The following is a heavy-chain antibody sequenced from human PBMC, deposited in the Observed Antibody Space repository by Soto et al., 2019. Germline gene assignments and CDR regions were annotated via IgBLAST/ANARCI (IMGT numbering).Heavy chain of an antibody. CDR1: GYTFTSYA. CDR3: ARRIVVVTVLDY. D-gene: IGHD2-21*02. Sequence: QVQLVQSGAEEKKPGASVKVSCKASGYTFTSYAMHWVRQAPGQRLEWMGWINAGNGNTKYSQKFQGRFTITRDPSASTSYMELSSLGSEDTAVYYCARRIVVVTVLDYWGQGTLVTVSS. J-gene: IGHJ4*02. CDR2: INAGNGNT. V-gene: IGHV1-3*05.